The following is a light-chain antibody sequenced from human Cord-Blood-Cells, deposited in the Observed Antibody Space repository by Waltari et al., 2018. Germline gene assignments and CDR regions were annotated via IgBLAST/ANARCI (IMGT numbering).Light chain of an antibody. J-gene: IGLJ7*01. Sequence: SYELTQPPSVSVSPGQTARITCSGDALPKQCAYSYQQKPGQAPVLVIYKDSERPSGIPERFSGSSSGNTVTLTISGVQAEDEADYYCQSADSSGTYAVFGGGTRLTVL. CDR1: ALPKQC. CDR3: QSADSSGTYAV. V-gene: IGLV3-25*03. CDR2: KDS.